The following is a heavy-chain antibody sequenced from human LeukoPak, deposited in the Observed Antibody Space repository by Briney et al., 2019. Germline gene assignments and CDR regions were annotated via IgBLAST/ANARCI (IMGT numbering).Heavy chain of an antibody. CDR3: ARGYYYASSAGPSEY. CDR1: GYTFTTYY. CDR2: ISPSSGIT. V-gene: IGHV1-46*01. D-gene: IGHD3-22*01. Sequence: ASVKVSCKASGYTFTTYYMHWVRQAPGRGLEWMGIISPSSGITGYAQKLEDRVTMARDTSTSTVYMELSSLRSEDTAVYYCARGYYYASSAGPSEYWGQGTLVTVSS. J-gene: IGHJ4*02.